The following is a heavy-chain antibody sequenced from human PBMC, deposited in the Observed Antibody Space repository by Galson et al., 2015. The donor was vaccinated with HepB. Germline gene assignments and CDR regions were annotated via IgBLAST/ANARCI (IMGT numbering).Heavy chain of an antibody. V-gene: IGHV3-21*01. Sequence: SLRLSCAASGFTFSSYSMNWVRQAPGKGLEWVSSISSSSSYIYYADSVKGRFTISRDNAKNSLYLQMNSLRAEDTAVYYCARDVSDYYGSGSYYIYYYYGMDVWGQGTTVTVSS. CDR2: ISSSSSYI. J-gene: IGHJ6*02. CDR1: GFTFSSYS. D-gene: IGHD3-10*01. CDR3: ARDVSDYYGSGSYYIYYYYGMDV.